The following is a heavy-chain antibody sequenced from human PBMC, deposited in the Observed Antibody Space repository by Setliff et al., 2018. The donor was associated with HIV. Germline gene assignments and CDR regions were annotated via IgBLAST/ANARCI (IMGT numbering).Heavy chain of an antibody. V-gene: IGHV4-30-4*08. Sequence: SETLSLTCTVSGGSISSGDYYWSWIRQPPGKGLEWIGSIYYSGSTYYNPSLKSRVTISVDTSKNQFSLRLSSVTAADTAMYYCVRDDYGYNGKGFDYWGPGTLVTVSS. CDR2: IYYSGST. J-gene: IGHJ4*02. CDR1: GGSISSGDYY. CDR3: VRDDYGYNGKGFDY. D-gene: IGHD4-17*01.